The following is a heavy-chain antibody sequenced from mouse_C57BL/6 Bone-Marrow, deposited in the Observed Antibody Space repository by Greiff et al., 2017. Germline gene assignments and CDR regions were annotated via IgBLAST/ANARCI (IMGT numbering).Heavy chain of an antibody. CDR2: IDPENGDT. CDR1: GFNIKDDY. J-gene: IGHJ4*01. Sequence: EVQLQESGAELVRPGASVKLSCTASGFNIKDDYMHWVKQRPEQGLEWIGWIDPENGDTEYASKFQGKATITADTSSNTAYLQRSSLTSEDTAVYYCTTYDGYYAMDDWGQGTSVTVSS. CDR3: TTYDGYYAMDD. V-gene: IGHV14-4*01. D-gene: IGHD2-3*01.